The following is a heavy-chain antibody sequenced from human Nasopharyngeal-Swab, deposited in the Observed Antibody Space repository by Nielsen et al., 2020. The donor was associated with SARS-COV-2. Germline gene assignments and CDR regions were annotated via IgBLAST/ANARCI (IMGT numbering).Heavy chain of an antibody. CDR2: IKHDGSAK. CDR1: GFTFSSYW. CDR3: ARGGSSFPFDY. V-gene: IGHV3-7*01. J-gene: IGHJ4*02. D-gene: IGHD6-13*01. Sequence: GESLKISCAASGFTFSSYWMTWVRQAPGKGLEWVANIKHDGSAKYYVDSVKGRFTISRDDANNSLYLQMNSLRAGDTGVYYCARGGSSFPFDYWGPGTLVTVSS.